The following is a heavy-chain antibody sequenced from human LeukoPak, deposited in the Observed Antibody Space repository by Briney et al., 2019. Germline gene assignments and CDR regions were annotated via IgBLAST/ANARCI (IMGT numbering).Heavy chain of an antibody. CDR3: ARHEGYYGMDV. CDR1: GFRFTSYW. J-gene: IGHJ6*02. Sequence: GESLKISCKGSGFRFTSYWISWVRQMPGKGLEWLGRIDPSDSYTNYSPSFQGHVTFSADKSTTTAYLQWSSLRASDTAMYYCARHEGYYGMDVWGQGTTVTVSS. V-gene: IGHV5-10-1*01. CDR2: IDPSDSYT.